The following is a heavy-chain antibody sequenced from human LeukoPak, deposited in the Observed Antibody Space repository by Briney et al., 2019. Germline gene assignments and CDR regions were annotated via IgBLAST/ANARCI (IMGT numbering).Heavy chain of an antibody. CDR1: ALTFSSYA. CDR2: ISGSGGTT. CDR3: AKSFYSGSATSAFDI. Sequence: GGSLRLSCTASALTFSSYAMSWVRQAPGKGLEWVSAISGSGGTTYYADSVKGRFTISRDNSKNTLYMQMNSLRAEDTAVYYCAKSFYSGSATSAFDIWGQGTMVTVSS. J-gene: IGHJ3*02. V-gene: IGHV3-23*01. D-gene: IGHD1-26*01.